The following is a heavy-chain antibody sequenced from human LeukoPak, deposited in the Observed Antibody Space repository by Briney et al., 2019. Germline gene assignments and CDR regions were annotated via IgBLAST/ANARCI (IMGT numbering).Heavy chain of an antibody. CDR2: IIPIFGTA. Sequence: SVKVSCKTSGYTFSSHSISWVRQVPGQGLEWMGGIIPIFGTANYAQKFQGRVTITADESTSTAYMELSSLRSEDTAVYYCARDSGIAAPSDAFDIWGQGTMVTVSS. CDR1: GYTFSSHS. J-gene: IGHJ3*02. D-gene: IGHD6-6*01. CDR3: ARDSGIAAPSDAFDI. V-gene: IGHV1-69*13.